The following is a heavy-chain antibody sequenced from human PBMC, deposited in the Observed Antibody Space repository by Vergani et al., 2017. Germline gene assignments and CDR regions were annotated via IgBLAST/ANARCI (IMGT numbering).Heavy chain of an antibody. CDR1: GYTFTSYG. CDR2: ISAYNGNT. Sequence: QVQLVQSGAEVKKPGASVKVSCKASGYTFTSYGISWVRQAPGQGLEGMGWISAYNGNTNYAQKIQGRGTMTTETSTRTAYMELRSLIADDTAVYYCARDSGYDFGYYYYGMDVWGQGTTVTVSS. D-gene: IGHD5-12*01. J-gene: IGHJ6*02. CDR3: ARDSGYDFGYYYYGMDV. V-gene: IGHV1-18*01.